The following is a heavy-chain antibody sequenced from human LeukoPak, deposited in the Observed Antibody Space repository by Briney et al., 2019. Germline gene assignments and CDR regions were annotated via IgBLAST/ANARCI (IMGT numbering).Heavy chain of an antibody. J-gene: IGHJ4*02. Sequence: PSETLSLTGAVYGGSCDDYYCSWIRQPPGKQLKWIGEIHPSGIFYYNSSLMSRVTISIDTSKSQFSLRLTSVTAADTGFYYCARGRDRSKAGDHWGQGSLVTVSS. CDR1: GGSCDDYY. D-gene: IGHD5-24*01. V-gene: IGHV4-34*01. CDR2: IHPSGIF. CDR3: ARGRDRSKAGDH.